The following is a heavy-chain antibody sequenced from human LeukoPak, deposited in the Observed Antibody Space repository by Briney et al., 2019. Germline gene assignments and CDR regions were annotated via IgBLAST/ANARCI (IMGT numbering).Heavy chain of an antibody. V-gene: IGHV3-15*01. Sequence: GGSLRLSCAASGFTFSNAWMSWVRQAPGKGLEWVGRIKSRTDGGTTDYAAPVKGRFTISRDDSKNTLYLQMNSLKTEDTAVYYCTTGPGEDTAMVRYYYGMDVWGQGTTVTVSS. CDR2: IKSRTDGGTT. J-gene: IGHJ6*02. D-gene: IGHD5-18*01. CDR1: GFTFSNAW. CDR3: TTGPGEDTAMVRYYYGMDV.